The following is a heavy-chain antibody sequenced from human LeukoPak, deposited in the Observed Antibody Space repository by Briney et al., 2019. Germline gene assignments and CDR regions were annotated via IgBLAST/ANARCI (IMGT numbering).Heavy chain of an antibody. V-gene: IGHV3-66*01. CDR3: ARADRDGYNSYYFDY. J-gene: IGHJ4*02. CDR1: GFTVSSNY. Sequence: GGSLRLSCAASGFTVSSNYMSWVRQAPGKGLEWVSVIYSGGSTYYADSVKGRFTISRDNSKNTLYLQMNSLRAEDTAVYYCARADRDGYNSYYFDYWGQGILVTVSS. D-gene: IGHD5-24*01. CDR2: IYSGGST.